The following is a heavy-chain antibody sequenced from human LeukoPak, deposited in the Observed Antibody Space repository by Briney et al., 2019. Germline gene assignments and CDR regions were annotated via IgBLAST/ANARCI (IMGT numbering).Heavy chain of an antibody. V-gene: IGHV4-34*01. CDR1: GGSFSGYY. CDR3: ARGDYYDSSGYYYWDWFDP. J-gene: IGHJ5*02. CDR2: INHSGST. Sequence: SETLSLTCAVYGGSFSGYYWSWIRQPPGKGLEWIGEINHSGSTNYNPSLKSRVTISVDTSKNQFSLKLSSVTAADTAVYYCARGDYYDSSGYYYWDWFDPWGQGTLVTVSS. D-gene: IGHD3-22*01.